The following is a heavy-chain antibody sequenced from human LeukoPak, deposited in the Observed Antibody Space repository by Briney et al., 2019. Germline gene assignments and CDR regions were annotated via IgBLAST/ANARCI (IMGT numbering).Heavy chain of an antibody. CDR2: IRYDGSDK. V-gene: IGHV3-30*02. J-gene: IGHJ4*02. CDR1: GFTFSSYG. Sequence: PGGSLRLSCAASGFTFSSYGMHWVRQAPGKGLEWVAFIRYDGSDKYYADSVKGRFTISRDNSKNTLYLQMNSLRAEDTAVYYCAKETSCSSGSCYTAFDYWGQGTLVTVSS. CDR3: AKETSCSSGSCYTAFDY. D-gene: IGHD2-15*01.